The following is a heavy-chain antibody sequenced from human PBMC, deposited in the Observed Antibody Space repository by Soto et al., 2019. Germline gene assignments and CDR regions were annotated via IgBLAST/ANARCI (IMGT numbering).Heavy chain of an antibody. CDR3: ARGKSGYSYGHFDY. CDR1: GGSISSYY. V-gene: IGHV4-59*01. J-gene: IGHJ4*02. CDR2: IYYSGST. Sequence: SETLSLTCTVSGGSISSYYWSWIRQPPGKGLEWIGYIYYSGSTNYNPSLKSRVTISVDTSKNQFSLKLSSVTAADTAVYYCARGKSGYSYGHFDYWGQGTLVTVSS. D-gene: IGHD5-18*01.